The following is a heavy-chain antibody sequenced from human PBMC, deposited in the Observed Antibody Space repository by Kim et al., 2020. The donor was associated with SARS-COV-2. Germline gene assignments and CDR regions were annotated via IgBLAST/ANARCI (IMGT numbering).Heavy chain of an antibody. CDR3: ASGPCGGDCYSFDY. D-gene: IGHD2-21*02. V-gene: IGHV4-34*01. Sequence: SETLSLTCAVYGGSFSGYYWSWIRQPPGKGLEWIGEINHSGSTNYNPSLKSRVTISVDTSKNQFSLKLSSVTAADTAVYYCASGPCGGDCYSFDYWGQGTLVTVSS. CDR2: INHSGST. CDR1: GGSFSGYY. J-gene: IGHJ4*02.